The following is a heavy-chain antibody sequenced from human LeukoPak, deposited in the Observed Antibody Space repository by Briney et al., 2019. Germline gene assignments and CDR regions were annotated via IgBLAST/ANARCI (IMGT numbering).Heavy chain of an antibody. CDR3: ARQVSQQKAFDI. CDR2: IYPGDSET. D-gene: IGHD6-6*01. CDR1: GYSFTTYW. V-gene: IGHV5-51*01. Sequence: GESLKISCKGSGYSFTTYWIAWVRQMPGKGLEWMGIIYPGDSETRYSPSFQGQVTISADKSISNAYLQWSSLKASDSAMYYCARQVSQQKAFDIWGQGTMVTV. J-gene: IGHJ3*02.